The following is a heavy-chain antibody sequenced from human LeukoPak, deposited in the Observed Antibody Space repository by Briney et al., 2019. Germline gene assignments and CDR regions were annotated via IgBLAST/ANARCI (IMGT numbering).Heavy chain of an antibody. J-gene: IGHJ1*01. V-gene: IGHV3-74*01. CDR1: GFTFSSYW. CDR2: IKSDGST. Sequence: GGSLRLSCAASGFTFSSYWMHWVRQAPGKGLVWVSRIKSDGSTNYADSVKGRFTVSRDNAKNTLSLQMNSLRAEDTGVYYCARAPSEIGGYYPEYFRHWGQGTLVTVSS. CDR3: ARAPSEIGGYYPEYFRH. D-gene: IGHD3-22*01.